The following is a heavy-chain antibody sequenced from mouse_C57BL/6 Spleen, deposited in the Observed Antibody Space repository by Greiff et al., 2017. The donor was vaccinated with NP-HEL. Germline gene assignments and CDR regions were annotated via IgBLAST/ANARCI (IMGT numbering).Heavy chain of an antibody. V-gene: IGHV1-64*01. CDR2: IHPISGST. CDR1: GYTFTSYW. CDR3: ARHSPRYYAMDY. J-gene: IGHJ4*01. Sequence: QVQLQQPGAELVKPGASVKLSCKASGYTFTSYWMHWVKQRPGQGLEWIGMIHPISGSTNYNEKFKSKATLTVDKSSSTAYMQLSSLTSEDSAVYYCARHSPRYYAMDYWGQGTSVTVAS.